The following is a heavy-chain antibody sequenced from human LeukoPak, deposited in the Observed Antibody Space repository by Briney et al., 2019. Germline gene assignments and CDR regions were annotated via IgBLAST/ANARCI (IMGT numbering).Heavy chain of an antibody. CDR1: GYSFTSYW. J-gene: IGHJ5*02. CDR3: ARGPSGKYSSGWYLS. Sequence: HGESLKTSSKCSGYSFTSYWICWVRQMPRKGLEWVWIIYPGDSDTRYSPSFQGQVTTSADKSISTAYLQWSSLKASDTAMYYCARGPSGKYSSGWYLSWGQGTLVTVSS. V-gene: IGHV5-51*01. CDR2: IYPGDSDT. D-gene: IGHD6-19*01.